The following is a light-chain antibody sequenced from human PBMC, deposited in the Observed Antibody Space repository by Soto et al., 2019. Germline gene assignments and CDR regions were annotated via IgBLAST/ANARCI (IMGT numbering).Light chain of an antibody. CDR3: QQSYTTPWT. CDR2: DTS. J-gene: IGKJ1*01. V-gene: IGKV1-39*01. Sequence: DIQLTQSPASLSASIGDRVTITCRGSQHINKYLSWFRQKPGKAPEVLIYDTSTLQTGAPSRFSGSGSGTSFTLTINSLQPDDFATYYCQQSYTTPWTFGQGTTVEV. CDR1: QHINKY.